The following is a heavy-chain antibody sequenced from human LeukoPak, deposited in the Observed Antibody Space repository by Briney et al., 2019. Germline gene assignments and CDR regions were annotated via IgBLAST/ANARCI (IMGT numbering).Heavy chain of an antibody. J-gene: IGHJ4*02. Sequence: GGSLRLSCAASGFTFSSYSMNWVRQAPGKGLEWVSYIISSSTTTYYADSVKGRFTISRDNAKNSLYLQMNSLRAEDTAVYYCARGYPMVRGPNFDYWGQGTLVTVSS. CDR3: ARGYPMVRGPNFDY. D-gene: IGHD3-10*01. V-gene: IGHV3-48*01. CDR1: GFTFSSYS. CDR2: IISSSTTT.